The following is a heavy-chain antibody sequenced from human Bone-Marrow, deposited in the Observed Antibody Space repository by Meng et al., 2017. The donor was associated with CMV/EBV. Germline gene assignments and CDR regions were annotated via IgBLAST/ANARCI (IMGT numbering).Heavy chain of an antibody. Sequence: SETLSLTCAVYGGSFSGYYWSWIRQPPGKGLEWIGEINHSGSTNYNPSLKSRVTISVDTSKNQFSLKLSSVTAADTAVYYCARGPIAARHFDYWGQGTLVTVSS. CDR1: GGSFSGYY. D-gene: IGHD6-13*01. J-gene: IGHJ4*02. V-gene: IGHV4-34*01. CDR3: ARGPIAARHFDY. CDR2: INHSGST.